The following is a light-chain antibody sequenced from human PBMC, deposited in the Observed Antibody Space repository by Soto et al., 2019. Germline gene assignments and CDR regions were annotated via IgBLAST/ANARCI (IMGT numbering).Light chain of an antibody. CDR2: GNS. CDR3: QSYDTSLSGSV. J-gene: IGLJ2*01. Sequence: QSVLTQPPSVSGAPGQRVTISCTGTSSNIGAGYDVHWYQQLPGTAPKLLVYGNSNRPSGVPDRFSGSKFGTSASLAITSRQAEDEADFYCQSYDTSLSGSVFGGGTKLTVL. V-gene: IGLV1-40*01. CDR1: SSNIGAGYD.